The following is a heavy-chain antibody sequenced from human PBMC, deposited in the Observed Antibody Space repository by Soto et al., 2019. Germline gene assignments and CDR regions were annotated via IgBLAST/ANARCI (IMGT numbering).Heavy chain of an antibody. J-gene: IGHJ6*02. CDR2: IRAYNGNR. CDR3: ARDLPPMDA. CDR1: GYTFSSYG. D-gene: IGHD2-2*01. V-gene: IGHV1-18*01. Sequence: QVQLVQSGAEVRKPGASVKVSCKASGYTFSSYGISWVRQAPGQGLEWMGWIRAYNGNRNYAQKLQGRVTMTTHTSTSPAYMELRSLRSDDTAVYYCARDLPPMDAWGQGSTVAVSS.